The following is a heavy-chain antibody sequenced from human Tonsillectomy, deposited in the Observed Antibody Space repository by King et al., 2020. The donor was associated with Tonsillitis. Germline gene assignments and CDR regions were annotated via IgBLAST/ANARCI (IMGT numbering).Heavy chain of an antibody. J-gene: IGHJ3*02. D-gene: IGHD3-22*01. V-gene: IGHV2-70*13. CDR1: WFSLSTSGKC. CDR2: IDLDDYK. CDR3: ARMLVDSSGYYLWAFDI. Sequence: TLKESGPALVKPTQTLPLTCTFSWFSLSTSGKCVGWIRQPPGKALEWLALIDLDDYKYYSTSLKTRPTISKDTSKKQVVLTMTNMDPVDTATYYCARMLVDSSGYYLWAFDIWGQGTMVTVSS.